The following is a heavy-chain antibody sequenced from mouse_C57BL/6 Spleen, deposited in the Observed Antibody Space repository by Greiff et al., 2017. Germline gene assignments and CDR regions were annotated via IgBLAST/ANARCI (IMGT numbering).Heavy chain of an antibody. CDR2: IDPEAGGT. J-gene: IGHJ2*01. Sequence: QVQLQQSGAELVRPGASVTLSCKASGYTFTDYAMHWVQQTPVHGLEWIGAIDPEAGGTAYNQKFKGKAILTADKSSSTDYMELRSLTSEDSAVYDGTSRPQYYGGSSLVDYWGQGTMLTVS. CDR1: GYTFTDYA. V-gene: IGHV1-15*01. D-gene: IGHD1-1*01. CDR3: TSRPQYYGGSSLVDY.